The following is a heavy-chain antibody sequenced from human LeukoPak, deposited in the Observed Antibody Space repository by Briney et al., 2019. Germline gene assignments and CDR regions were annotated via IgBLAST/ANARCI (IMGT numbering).Heavy chain of an antibody. J-gene: IGHJ4*02. CDR2: INPKSGGT. CDR3: TRAQTPGGRYFDFDY. D-gene: IGHD3-9*01. CDR1: GHTLNNHF. Sequence: WASVKVSCKSSGHTLNNHFIHWVRQAPGQGLEWMGWINPKSGGTKYAQKFQGRVTMTRDTSISTAYMELTSDDTALYYCTRAQTPGGRYFDFDYWGQGTLVTVSS. V-gene: IGHV1-2*02.